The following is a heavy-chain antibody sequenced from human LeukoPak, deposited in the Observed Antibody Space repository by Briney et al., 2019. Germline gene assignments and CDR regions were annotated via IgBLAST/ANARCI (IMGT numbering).Heavy chain of an antibody. CDR2: IHPSGSL. J-gene: IGHJ4*02. Sequence: PSETLSLTCTVSGDSISSGTYYWNWVRQSQGKGLEWIGCIHPSGSLHYNPSLKSRVTISVDRSNNQFSLTLTSVTAADTALYYCARGTDAWKAGYWGQGTLVTVSS. V-gene: IGHV4-30-2*06. CDR3: ARGTDAWKAGY. CDR1: GDSISSGTYY. D-gene: IGHD1-1*01.